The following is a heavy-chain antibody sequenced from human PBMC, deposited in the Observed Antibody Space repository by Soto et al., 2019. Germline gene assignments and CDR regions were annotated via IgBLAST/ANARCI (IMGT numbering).Heavy chain of an antibody. V-gene: IGHV3-30*18. D-gene: IGHD5-18*01. CDR3: AKIRPRYSYGQNYFGD. J-gene: IGHJ4*02. CDR1: GFTFSSYG. CDR2: ISYDGSNK. Sequence: GGSLRLSCAASGFTFSSYGMHWVRQAPGKGLEWVAVISYDGSNKYYADSVKGRFTISRDNSKNTLYLQMNSLRAEDTAVYYCAKIRPRYSYGQNYFGDWVQGTLVTVS.